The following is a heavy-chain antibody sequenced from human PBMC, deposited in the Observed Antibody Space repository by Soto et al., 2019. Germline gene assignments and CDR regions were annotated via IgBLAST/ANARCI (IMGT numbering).Heavy chain of an antibody. V-gene: IGHV1-3*01. J-gene: IGHJ4*02. CDR1: GYTFTSYA. CDR3: ANSAPVPSTIAY. D-gene: IGHD2-2*02. CDR2: INAGNGNT. Sequence: GASVKVSCKASGYTFTSYAVHWVRQAPGQRLEWMGWINAGNGNTKYSQKFQGRVTITRDTSASTAYMELSSLRSEDTAVYYRANSAPVPSTIAYWGQGTLVTVSS.